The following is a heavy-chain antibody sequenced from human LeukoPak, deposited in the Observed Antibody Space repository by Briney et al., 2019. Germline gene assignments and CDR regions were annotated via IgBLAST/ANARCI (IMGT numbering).Heavy chain of an antibody. CDR3: GYTNNFYH. V-gene: IGHV3-7*01. CDR2: IKHDGSEE. D-gene: IGHD3-16*02. CDR1: GLSISGQW. Sequence: GESLRLSCVASGLSISGQWMNWVRQAPGQGLEWVANIKHDGSEEYYVDSVKGRFTISRDDGRNSVSLQMDSVRAEDTAVYYCGYTNNFYHWGQGTLVVVSS. J-gene: IGHJ4*02.